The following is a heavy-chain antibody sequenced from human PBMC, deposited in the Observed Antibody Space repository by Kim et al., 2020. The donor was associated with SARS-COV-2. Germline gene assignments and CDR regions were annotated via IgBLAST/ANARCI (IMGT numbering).Heavy chain of an antibody. V-gene: IGHV4-31*02. CDR3: ARAQTADILTGSSYFDY. Sequence: LKSRVTISVDTSKNQCSLKLSSVTAADTAVYYCARAQTADILTGSSYFDYWGQGTLVTVSS. J-gene: IGHJ4*02. D-gene: IGHD3-9*01.